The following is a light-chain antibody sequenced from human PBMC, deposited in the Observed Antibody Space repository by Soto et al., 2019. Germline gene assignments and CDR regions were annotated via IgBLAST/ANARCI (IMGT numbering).Light chain of an antibody. V-gene: IGKV3-20*01. CDR3: QQYGSSPWT. CDR2: AAS. J-gene: IGKJ1*01. Sequence: EIVLTQSPGTLSLSPGERATLSCRASQSVSSSYLAWYQQKPGQAPRLLIYAASSRATGIPDRFSGSGSGTYFALTISRLEAEDFAVYYYQQYGSSPWTFGQGTKVEIQ. CDR1: QSVSSSY.